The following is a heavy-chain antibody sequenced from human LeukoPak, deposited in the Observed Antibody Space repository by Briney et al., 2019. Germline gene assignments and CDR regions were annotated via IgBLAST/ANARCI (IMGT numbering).Heavy chain of an antibody. CDR3: AKDSRVIAVAGTKHDY. V-gene: IGHV3-30*04. D-gene: IGHD6-19*01. CDR1: GFTFSSYA. CDR2: ISYDGSNK. J-gene: IGHJ4*02. Sequence: PGGSLRLSCAASGFTFSSYAMHWVRQAPGKGLEWVAVISYDGSNKYYADSVKGRFTISRDNSKNTLYLQMNSLRAEDTAVYYCAKDSRVIAVAGTKHDYWGQGTLVTVSS.